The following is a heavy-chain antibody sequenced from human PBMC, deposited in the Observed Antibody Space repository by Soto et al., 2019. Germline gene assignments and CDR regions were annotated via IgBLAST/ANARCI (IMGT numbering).Heavy chain of an antibody. CDR3: ASLAALGYCSGGSCLPTGY. V-gene: IGHV4-4*02. CDR2: IYHSGST. D-gene: IGHD2-15*01. J-gene: IGHJ4*02. CDR1: GGSISSSNW. Sequence: QVQLQESGPGLVKPSGTLSLTCAVSGGSISSSNWWSWVRQPPGKGLEWIGEIYHSGSTNYNPSLKSRVTISVDKSKNQFSLKLSSVTAADTAVYYCASLAALGYCSGGSCLPTGYWGQGTLVTVSS.